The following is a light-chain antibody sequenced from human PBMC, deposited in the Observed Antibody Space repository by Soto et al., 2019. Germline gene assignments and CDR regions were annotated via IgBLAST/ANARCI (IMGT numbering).Light chain of an antibody. CDR1: SSNIGTNA. CDR3: FSYTANDNWV. Sequence: QSVVTQPPSASGTPGQRVTISCSGSSSNIGTNAVNWCQQLPGTAPRLLIYSNDQRPPGVPDRFSGSKSGNTASLTISGLQTDDEADYFCFSYTANDNWVFGGGTQLTVL. V-gene: IGLV1-44*01. J-gene: IGLJ3*02. CDR2: SND.